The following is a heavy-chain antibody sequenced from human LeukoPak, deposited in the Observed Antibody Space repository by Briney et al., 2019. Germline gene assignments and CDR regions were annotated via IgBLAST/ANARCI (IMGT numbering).Heavy chain of an antibody. V-gene: IGHV3-23*01. CDR1: GFTFSSSA. CDR2: ISGSGGGT. J-gene: IGHJ4*02. D-gene: IGHD6-19*01. Sequence: GGSLRLSCAASGFTFSSSAMSWVRQAPGKGLEWVSAISGSGGGTYYADSVKDRFTISRDYSNNTLYLQMNSLRADDTAVYYCAKVASADAQARLNYWGQGTLVTVSS. CDR3: AKVASADAQARLNY.